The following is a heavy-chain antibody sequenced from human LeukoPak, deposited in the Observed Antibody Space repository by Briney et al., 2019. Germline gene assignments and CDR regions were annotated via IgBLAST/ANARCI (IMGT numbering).Heavy chain of an antibody. Sequence: GGSLRLSCAASGFTFSSYEMNWVRQAPGKGLQWVSYISSSDSTIYYADSVKGRFTISRDNAKNSLYLQMNSLRAGDTAVYYCARTIEMATISYFDYWGQGTLVTVSS. V-gene: IGHV3-48*03. CDR1: GFTFSSYE. CDR2: ISSSDSTI. D-gene: IGHD5-24*01. J-gene: IGHJ4*02. CDR3: ARTIEMATISYFDY.